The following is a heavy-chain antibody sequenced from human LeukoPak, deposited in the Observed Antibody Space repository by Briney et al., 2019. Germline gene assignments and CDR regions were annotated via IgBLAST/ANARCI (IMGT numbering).Heavy chain of an antibody. J-gene: IGHJ4*02. CDR3: ARARITMVRGPSASDY. V-gene: IGHV3-48*04. D-gene: IGHD3-10*01. Sequence: RAGGSLRLSCAASGFTLSAYWMTWVRQAPGKGLEGGSYISSSSSTIYYADSVKGRFTISRDNAKNSLYLQMNSLRAEDTAVYYCARARITMVRGPSASDYWGQGTLVTVSS. CDR1: GFTLSAYW. CDR2: ISSSSSTI.